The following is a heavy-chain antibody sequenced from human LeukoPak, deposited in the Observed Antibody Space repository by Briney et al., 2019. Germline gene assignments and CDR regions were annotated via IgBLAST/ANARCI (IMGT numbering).Heavy chain of an antibody. J-gene: IGHJ4*02. CDR3: AREFGHNRWYFDY. CDR1: GFTFRTYS. V-gene: IGHV3-30*03. D-gene: IGHD5-24*01. CDR2: VSADGRTQ. Sequence: QPGGSLRLSCAASGFTFRTYSIHWVRQAPGKGLEWVTVVSADGRTQPYSDSVKGRFTISRDNSLNTLHLQMNSLRTEDTAVYYCAREFGHNRWYFDYWGQGALVTVSS.